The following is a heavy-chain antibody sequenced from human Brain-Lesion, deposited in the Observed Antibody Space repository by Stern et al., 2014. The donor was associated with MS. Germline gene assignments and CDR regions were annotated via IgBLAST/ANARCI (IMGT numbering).Heavy chain of an antibody. Sequence: VQLEESGPGLVKPSQTLSLTCTVSGGFISSGSDYWSWIRQPVGKGLEWIGRIHPSGSAFYTPSLKSRVTISTDTSMNQFSLELNSATAADTAIYYCASGYRIFDYWGQGILVTVSS. CDR1: GGFISSGSDY. CDR3: ASGYRIFDY. CDR2: IHPSGSA. J-gene: IGHJ4*02. D-gene: IGHD5-18*01. V-gene: IGHV4-61*02.